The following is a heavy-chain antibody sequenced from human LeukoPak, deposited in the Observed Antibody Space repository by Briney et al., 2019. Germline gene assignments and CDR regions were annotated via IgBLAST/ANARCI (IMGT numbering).Heavy chain of an antibody. J-gene: IGHJ4*02. CDR2: ISYDGSNK. Sequence: PGGSLRLSCAASGFTFSSYGMHWVRQAPGKGLEWVAVISYDGSNKYYADSVKGRFTISRDNSKNTLYLQMNSLRAEDTAVYYCAKVSYSGYELDYWGQGTLVTVSS. D-gene: IGHD5-12*01. V-gene: IGHV3-30*18. CDR3: AKVSYSGYELDY. CDR1: GFTFSSYG.